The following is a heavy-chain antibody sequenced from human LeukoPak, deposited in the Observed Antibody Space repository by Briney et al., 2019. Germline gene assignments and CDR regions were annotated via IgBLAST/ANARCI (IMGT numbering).Heavy chain of an antibody. CDR3: ARSPTWIQLWFDY. Sequence: ASVKVSCKASGYTFTGYYMHWVRQAPGQGLEWMGWISPNSGGTNYAQKFQGWVTMTRDTSISTAYMELSRLRSDDTAVYYCARSPTWIQLWFDYWGQGTLVTVSS. CDR2: ISPNSGGT. J-gene: IGHJ4*02. CDR1: GYTFTGYY. V-gene: IGHV1-2*04. D-gene: IGHD5-18*01.